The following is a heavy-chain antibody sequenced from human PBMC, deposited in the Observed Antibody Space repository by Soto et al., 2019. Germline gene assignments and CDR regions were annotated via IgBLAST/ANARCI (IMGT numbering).Heavy chain of an antibody. CDR1: GFTFSSYG. CDR2: IWYDGSNK. D-gene: IGHD3-3*01. V-gene: IGHV3-33*01. CDR3: ARDVTTIFGVVIPVSYGMDV. Sequence: GGSLRLSCAASGFTFSSYGMHWVRQAPGKGLEWVAVIWYDGSNKYYADSVKGRFTISRDNSKNTLYLQMNSLRAEDTAVYYCARDVTTIFGVVIPVSYGMDVWGQGTTVTVSS. J-gene: IGHJ6*02.